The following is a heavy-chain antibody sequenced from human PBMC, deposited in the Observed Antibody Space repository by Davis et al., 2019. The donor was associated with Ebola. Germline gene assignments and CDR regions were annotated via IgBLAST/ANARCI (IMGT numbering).Heavy chain of an antibody. CDR3: TTDLWGPTWIQSVDY. D-gene: IGHD5-18*01. CDR1: GFTFSNAW. J-gene: IGHJ4*02. V-gene: IGHV3-15*07. Sequence: PGGSLRLSCAASGFTFSNAWMNWVRQAPGKGLEWVGRIKSKTDGGTTDYAAPVKGRFTISRDDSKNTLYLQMNSLKTEDTAVYYCTTDLWGPTWIQSVDYWGQGTLVTVSS. CDR2: IKSKTDGGTT.